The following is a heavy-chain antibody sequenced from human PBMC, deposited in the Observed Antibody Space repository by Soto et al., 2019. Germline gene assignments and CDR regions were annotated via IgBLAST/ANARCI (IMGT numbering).Heavy chain of an antibody. CDR3: ARQTGVFGHYFDY. Sequence: QLRLQEAGPGLVKPSETLSLTCTVSGGSISSSSYYWGWILQPPRKGPEWIGAIYYNGKTYYNPSLKSRVTMSVDTSKNQFSLKLSSATAADTAIYYCARQTGVFGHYFDYWGQGTLVTVSS. CDR2: IYYNGKT. J-gene: IGHJ4*02. CDR1: GGSISSSSYY. V-gene: IGHV4-39*01. D-gene: IGHD3-16*01.